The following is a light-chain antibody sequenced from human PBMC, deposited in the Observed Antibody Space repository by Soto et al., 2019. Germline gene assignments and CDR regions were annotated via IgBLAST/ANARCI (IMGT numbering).Light chain of an antibody. V-gene: IGKV1-39*01. Sequence: DIQMTQSPSSLSASVGDRVTLTCRASQSISQYLNWYQLKSGQRPKLLIYGTSTWHSGVPSRFSGSGSGTDFTLTISNLQAEDFAVYYCQQGYSPLLTFGGGTRVEI. CDR1: QSISQY. CDR3: QQGYSPLLT. J-gene: IGKJ4*01. CDR2: GTS.